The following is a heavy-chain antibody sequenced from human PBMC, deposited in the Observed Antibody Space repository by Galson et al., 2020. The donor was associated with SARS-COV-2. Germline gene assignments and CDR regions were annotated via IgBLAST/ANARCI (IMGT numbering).Heavy chain of an antibody. CDR3: ARDGRAYDSSGYRGLFDI. V-gene: IGHV4-31*03. CDR1: GGSISSGGYY. Sequence: SETLSLTCTVSGGSISSGGYYWSWIRQHPGKGLEWIGYIYYSGSTYYNPSLKSRVTISVDTSKNQFSLKLSSVTAADTAVYYCARDGRAYDSSGYRGLFDIWGQGTMVTVSS. CDR2: IYYSGST. J-gene: IGHJ3*02. D-gene: IGHD3-22*01.